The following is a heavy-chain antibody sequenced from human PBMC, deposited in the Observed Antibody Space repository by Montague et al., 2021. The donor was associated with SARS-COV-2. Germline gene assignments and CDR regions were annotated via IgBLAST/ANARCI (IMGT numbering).Heavy chain of an antibody. J-gene: IGHJ4*02. D-gene: IGHD5-12*01. CDR2: INSDGSST. Sequence: SLRLSCAASGFTFSNYWMPWVRQAPGKGLVWVSRINSDGSSTTYADSVKGRFTISRDNAKNTVYLQMNSLRAEDSAVYYCASDSRYSGYEADYWGQGTLVTVSS. CDR1: GFTFSNYW. V-gene: IGHV3-74*01. CDR3: ASDSRYSGYEADY.